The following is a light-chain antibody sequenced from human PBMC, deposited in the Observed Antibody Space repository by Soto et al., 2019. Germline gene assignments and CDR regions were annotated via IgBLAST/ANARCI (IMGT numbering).Light chain of an antibody. CDR3: QQSYSLPYT. CDR2: AAS. J-gene: IGKJ2*01. Sequence: DIQMTQSPSSLSASVGDRVTITCRPSQSIDNFLNWYQQKPGKDPNLLIYAASSLQSGVSSRFSGSGSGTDFTLTISSLQPEDSATYYCQQSYSLPYTFGQGTKVEIK. CDR1: QSIDNF. V-gene: IGKV1-39*01.